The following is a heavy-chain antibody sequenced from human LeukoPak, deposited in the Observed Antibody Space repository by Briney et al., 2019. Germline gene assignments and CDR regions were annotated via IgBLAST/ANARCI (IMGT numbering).Heavy chain of an antibody. D-gene: IGHD6-19*01. CDR3: ARAWGSGWYRTADY. CDR2: INAGNGNT. V-gene: IGHV1-3*01. CDR1: GYTFTSYA. Sequence: GASVKVSCKASGYTFTSYAMHWVRQAPGQRLEWMGWINAGNGNTKYSQKFQGRVTITRDTSASTAYMELGSLRSEDTAVYYCARAWGSGWYRTADYWGQGTLVTVSS. J-gene: IGHJ4*02.